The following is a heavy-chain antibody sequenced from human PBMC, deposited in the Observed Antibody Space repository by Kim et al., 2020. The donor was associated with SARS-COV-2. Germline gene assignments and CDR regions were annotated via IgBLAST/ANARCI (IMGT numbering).Heavy chain of an antibody. Sequence: GGSLRLSCAASGFTFCNYVMHWVRQAPGKGLEWVAVISYDGGNKYYAESVKGRFTISRDNSKNTLYLQMNSLRAEDTAVYYCAKVANILTGYFDPSPFQYWGQGTLVTVSS. CDR2: ISYDGGNK. CDR3: AKVANILTGYFDPSPFQY. D-gene: IGHD3-9*01. V-gene: IGHV3-30*18. CDR1: GFTFCNYV. J-gene: IGHJ4*02.